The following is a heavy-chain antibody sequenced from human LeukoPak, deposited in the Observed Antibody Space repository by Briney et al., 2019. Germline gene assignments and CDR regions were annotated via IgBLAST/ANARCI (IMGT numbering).Heavy chain of an antibody. J-gene: IGHJ4*02. Sequence: GGSLRLSCAASGFTFSSYSMNWVRQAPGKGLEWVSYISSSGISIYYTDSVKGRFTISRDNAKNALYLQMNSLRAEDTAVYYCARDGEYFGAVSFSYWGQGTLVTVSS. CDR3: ARDGEYFGAVSFSY. D-gene: IGHD4/OR15-4a*01. V-gene: IGHV3-48*04. CDR2: ISSSGISI. CDR1: GFTFSSYS.